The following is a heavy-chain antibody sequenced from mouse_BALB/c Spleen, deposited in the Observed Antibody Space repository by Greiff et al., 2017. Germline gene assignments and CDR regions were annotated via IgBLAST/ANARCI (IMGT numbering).Heavy chain of an antibody. CDR1: GFTFSSYA. Sequence: EVHLVESGGGLVKPGGSLTLSCAASGFTFSSYAMSWVRQTPEKRLEWVASISSGGSTYYPDSVKGRFTISRDNARNILYLQMSSLRSEDTAMYYCARRGYYGSSYPYAMDYWGQGTSVTVAS. CDR2: ISSGGST. V-gene: IGHV5-6-5*01. CDR3: ARRGYYGSSYPYAMDY. D-gene: IGHD1-1*01. J-gene: IGHJ4*01.